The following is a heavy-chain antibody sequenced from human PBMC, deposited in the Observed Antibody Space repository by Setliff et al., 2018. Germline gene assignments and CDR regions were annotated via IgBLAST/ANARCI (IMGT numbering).Heavy chain of an antibody. CDR2: ISWDGTRT. J-gene: IGHJ4*02. Sequence: GSLRLSCSTSGFTFDDYDMHWVRQAPGKGLEWVSLISWDGTRTNYVDSLKGRVTISRDNSKNSLFLQMNSLRVEDTALYYCVKDTGNGGNTGLDYWGQGTLVTVSS. CDR1: GFTFDDYD. CDR3: VKDTGNGGNTGLDY. D-gene: IGHD2-15*01. V-gene: IGHV3-43D*04.